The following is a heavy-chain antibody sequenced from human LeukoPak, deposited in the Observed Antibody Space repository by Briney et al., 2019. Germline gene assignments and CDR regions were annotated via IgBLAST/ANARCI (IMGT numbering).Heavy chain of an antibody. V-gene: IGHV1-18*01. CDR2: ISAYNGNT. CDR1: GYTFTSYG. Sequence: ASVKVSCKASGYTFTSYGISWVRQAPGQGLEWMGWISAYNGNTNYAQKLQGRVTMTTDTSTSTAYMELRSLRSDDTAVYYCARDGQQLVRYYYMDVWGKGTTVTVSS. D-gene: IGHD6-13*01. CDR3: ARDGQQLVRYYYMDV. J-gene: IGHJ6*03.